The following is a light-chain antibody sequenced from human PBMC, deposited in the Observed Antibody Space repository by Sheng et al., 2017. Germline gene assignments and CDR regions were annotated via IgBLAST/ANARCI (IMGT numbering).Light chain of an antibody. CDR3: QQYDSYSPYT. CDR1: QSIGRW. J-gene: IGKJ2*01. V-gene: IGKV1-5*03. CDR2: KAF. Sequence: DIQMTQSPSTLSASVGDRVTITCRASQSIGRWLAWYQQKPGKAPKLLIYKAFSLESGVPSRFSGSGSGTDFTLTISGLQPDDFATYYCQQYDSYSPYTFGQGTKVEIK.